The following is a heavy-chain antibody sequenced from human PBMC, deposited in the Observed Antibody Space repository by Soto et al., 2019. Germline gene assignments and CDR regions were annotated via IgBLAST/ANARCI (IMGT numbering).Heavy chain of an antibody. CDR2: ISSSSSTI. D-gene: IGHD1-26*01. CDR1: GFTFSSYS. V-gene: IGHV3-48*02. J-gene: IGHJ1*01. CDR3: ASFSWELPFAEYFQH. Sequence: EVQLVESGGGLVQPGGSLRLSCAASGFTFSSYSMNWVRQAPGKGLEWVSYISSSSSTIYYADSVKGRFTISRDNAKNSLYLQMNSLRDEDTAVYYCASFSWELPFAEYFQHWGQGTLVTVSS.